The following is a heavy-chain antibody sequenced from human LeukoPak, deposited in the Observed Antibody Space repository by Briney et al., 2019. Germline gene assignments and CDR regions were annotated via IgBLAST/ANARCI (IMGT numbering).Heavy chain of an antibody. J-gene: IGHJ6*02. V-gene: IGHV3-23*01. CDR3: AKDHAGNYGMDV. CDR2: IGGSGGST. Sequence: GGSLRLSCAASGFTFSSYGMHWVRQAPGKGLEWVSGIGGSGGSTYYANSVKGRFTISRDNSKNTLYLQMNSLRAEDTAVYYCAKDHAGNYGMDVWGQGTTVTVSS. CDR1: GFTFSSYG.